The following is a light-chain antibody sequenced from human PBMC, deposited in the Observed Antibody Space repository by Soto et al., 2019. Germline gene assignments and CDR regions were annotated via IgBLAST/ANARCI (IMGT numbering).Light chain of an antibody. CDR1: VSDLGSYDR. CDR2: EVS. Sequence: QSALTQPPSVSGSPGQSVTISCTGTVSDLGSYDRVSWYQQSPGTAPKLMIYEVSNRPSGVPDRFSGSKSGNTASLTISGLHDEEEAYYYCGSYGGSRMVVFGGGTKLTVL. J-gene: IGLJ2*01. CDR3: GSYGGSRMVV. V-gene: IGLV2-18*02.